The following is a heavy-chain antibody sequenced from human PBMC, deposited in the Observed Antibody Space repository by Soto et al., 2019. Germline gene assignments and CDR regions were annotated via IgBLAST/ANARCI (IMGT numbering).Heavy chain of an antibody. J-gene: IGHJ6*02. V-gene: IGHV3-23*01. CDR3: AKVNGSYYDFWSGYYFDYYYGMDV. D-gene: IGHD3-3*01. Sequence: GGSLRLSCAASGFTFSSYAMSWVRQAPGKGLEWVSAISGSGGSTYYADSVKGRFTISRDNSKNTLYLQMKGLRAADTAVYYCAKVNGSYYDFWSGYYFDYYYGMDVWGQGTTVTVSS. CDR1: GFTFSSYA. CDR2: ISGSGGST.